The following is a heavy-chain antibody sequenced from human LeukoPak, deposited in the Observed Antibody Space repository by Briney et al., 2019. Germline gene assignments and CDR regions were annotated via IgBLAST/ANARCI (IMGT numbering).Heavy chain of an antibody. CDR3: ARGRSSGSGSSGHDAFDI. Sequence: PSETLSLTCAVYGGSFSGYYWSWIRQPPGKGLGWIGEINHSGSTNYNPSLKSRVTISVDTSKNQFSLKLSSVTAADTAVYYCARGRSSGSGSSGHDAFDIWGQGTMVTVSS. D-gene: IGHD3-10*01. CDR1: GGSFSGYY. V-gene: IGHV4-34*01. J-gene: IGHJ3*02. CDR2: INHSGST.